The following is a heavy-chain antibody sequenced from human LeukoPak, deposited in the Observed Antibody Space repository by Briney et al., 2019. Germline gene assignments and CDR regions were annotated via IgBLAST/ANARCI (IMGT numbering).Heavy chain of an antibody. Sequence: GGSLRLSCAASGFTFRSYWMSWVRQAPGKGLEWVATINQDVSQIKYVDSVKGRFTFSRDNAKNSLYLQMNSLRAEDTAVYYCAKLGYNSWDFDYWGQGTVVTVSS. J-gene: IGHJ4*02. V-gene: IGHV3-7*01. CDR2: INQDVSQI. CDR3: AKLGYNSWDFDY. CDR1: GFTFRSYW. D-gene: IGHD6-13*01.